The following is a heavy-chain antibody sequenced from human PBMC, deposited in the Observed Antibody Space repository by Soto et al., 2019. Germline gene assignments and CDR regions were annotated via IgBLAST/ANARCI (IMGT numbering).Heavy chain of an antibody. J-gene: IGHJ6*02. V-gene: IGHV1-69*01. CDR2: IIPIFGTA. Sequence: QVQLVQSGAEVKKPGSPVKVSCKASGGTFSSYAISWVRQAPGQGLEWMGGIIPIFGTANYAQKFQGRVTITANESTSTAYIELSSLRSDDTAVYYCPSGAMIVVGQYYYGMDVWGQGTTVTVSS. CDR3: PSGAMIVVGQYYYGMDV. D-gene: IGHD3-22*01. CDR1: GGTFSSYA.